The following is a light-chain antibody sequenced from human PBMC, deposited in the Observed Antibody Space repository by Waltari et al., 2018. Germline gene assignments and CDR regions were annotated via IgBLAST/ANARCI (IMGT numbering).Light chain of an antibody. V-gene: IGLV10-54*04. Sequence: QAGLTQPPPVSKGLRQTVTPTCTGRSNDIGNDGAAWLQQHQGHPPKLLSYRNDYRPSGISERFSASRSGNTASLTITGLQPEDEADYYCSAWDRSLSAVVFGGGTKLTVL. CDR3: SAWDRSLSAVV. J-gene: IGLJ2*01. CDR2: RND. CDR1: SNDIGNDG.